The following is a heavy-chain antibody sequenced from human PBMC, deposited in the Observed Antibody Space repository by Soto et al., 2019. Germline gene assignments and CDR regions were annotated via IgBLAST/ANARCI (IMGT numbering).Heavy chain of an antibody. CDR3: VKGRSGEYYFDAMDV. D-gene: IGHD3-9*01. V-gene: IGHV3-64D*06. CDR1: GFRFRSYA. J-gene: IGHJ6*04. Sequence: PGGSLRLSCSASGFRFRSYAMHWVRRAPGKGLEYVAGIRSIGGDTLYADSVKGRFTISRDQPKNTVFLQMSSLRIEDTAVYYCVKGRSGEYYFDAMDVCGKGTTVTVSS. CDR2: IRSIGGDT.